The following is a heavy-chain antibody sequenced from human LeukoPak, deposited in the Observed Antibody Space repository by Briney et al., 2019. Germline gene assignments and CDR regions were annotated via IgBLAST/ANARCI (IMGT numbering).Heavy chain of an antibody. CDR3: ARRYCSGGNCSPGWFDP. D-gene: IGHD2-15*01. J-gene: IGHJ5*02. CDR1: GGSISTYY. V-gene: IGHV4-59*08. CDR2: IYYSGNA. Sequence: PSETLSLTCTVSGGSISTYYWSWIRQPPGKGLEWIGYIYYSGNAYYNPSLKSRVTISVDTSKNQFSLKLSSATAADTAVYYCARRYCSGGNCSPGWFDPWGQGTLVTVSS.